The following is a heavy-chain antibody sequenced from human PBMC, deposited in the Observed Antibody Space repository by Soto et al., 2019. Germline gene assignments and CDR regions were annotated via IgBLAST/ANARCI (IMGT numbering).Heavy chain of an antibody. CDR2: ASARNSNT. D-gene: IGHD6-13*01. CDR1: GFTFSSHV. Sequence: EVQLLESGGGLVQPGGSLRLSCAASGFTFSSHVMSWVRQAPGKGLEWVSAASARNSNTYYADSVKGRFTISRDNSKSPGYLLLDSLRVEDTAVYHCAKGETSHGPRGYSSSWYGWFDPWGQGTLVVVSS. V-gene: IGHV3-23*01. CDR3: AKGETSHGPRGYSSSWYGWFDP. J-gene: IGHJ5*02.